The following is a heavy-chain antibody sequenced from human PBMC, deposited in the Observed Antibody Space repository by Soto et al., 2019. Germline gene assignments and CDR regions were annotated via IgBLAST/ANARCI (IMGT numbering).Heavy chain of an antibody. D-gene: IGHD1-26*01. Sequence: QVQLVQSGAEVKKPGASVKVSCKASGYTFSSYDINWVRQATGQGLEWMGWMNPNSGNTAYAQTFQGRVTMTRNTSISTAYMELSSLRSDDTAVYYCARERNWLDPWGQGTLVTVSS. V-gene: IGHV1-8*01. J-gene: IGHJ5*02. CDR3: ARERNWLDP. CDR1: GYTFSSYD. CDR2: MNPNSGNT.